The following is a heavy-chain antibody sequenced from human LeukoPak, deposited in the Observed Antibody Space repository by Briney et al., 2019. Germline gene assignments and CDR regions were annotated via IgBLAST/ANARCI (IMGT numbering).Heavy chain of an antibody. CDR2: IIPIFGTA. V-gene: IGHV1-69*05. D-gene: IGHD2-15*01. CDR1: GGTFSSYA. Sequence: SVKVSCKASGGTFSSYAISWVRQAPGQGLEWVGRIIPIFGTANYAQKFQGRVTITTDESTSTAYMELSSLRSEDTAVYYCAKDPLDCSGGSCSDYWGQGTLVTVSS. J-gene: IGHJ4*02. CDR3: AKDPLDCSGGSCSDY.